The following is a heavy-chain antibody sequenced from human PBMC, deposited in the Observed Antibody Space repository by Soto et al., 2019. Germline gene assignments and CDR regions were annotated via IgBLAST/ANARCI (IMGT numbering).Heavy chain of an antibody. CDR2: ITDDGSTT. CDR1: GFIFKMFW. CDR3: TRGPRPTSIGTGAF. V-gene: IGHV3-74*01. J-gene: IGHJ4*02. D-gene: IGHD3-10*01. Sequence: GGSLRLSCETSGFIFKMFWMHWVRQVPGQGPQWVARITDDGSTTYYAASVEGRFTISRDNAKNALYLQMTSLRPDDTAVYYCTRGPRPTSIGTGAFWGQGTLVTVSS.